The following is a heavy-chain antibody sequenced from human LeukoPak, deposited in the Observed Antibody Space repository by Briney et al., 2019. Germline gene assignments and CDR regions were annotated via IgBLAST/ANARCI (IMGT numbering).Heavy chain of an antibody. D-gene: IGHD5-18*01. V-gene: IGHV4-38-2*02. CDR2: IYYSGST. Sequence: SETLSLTCTVSGYSISTGYYWGWIRQPPGKGLEWIGSIYYSGSTYYNPSLKSRVTISVDTSKNQFSLKLSSVTAADTAVYYCARVSGYSYGTFDYWGQGTLVTVSS. J-gene: IGHJ4*02. CDR3: ARVSGYSYGTFDY. CDR1: GYSISTGYY.